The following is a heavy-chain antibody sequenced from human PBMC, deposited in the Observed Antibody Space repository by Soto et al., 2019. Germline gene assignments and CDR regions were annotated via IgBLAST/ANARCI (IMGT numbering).Heavy chain of an antibody. CDR1: GFTFSSYG. V-gene: IGHV3-30*18. CDR2: ISYDGSNK. CDR3: AKDSYGGNVPYYYYGMDV. J-gene: IGHJ6*02. Sequence: QVQLVESGGGVVQPGRSLRLSCAASGFTFSSYGMHWVRQAPGKGLEWVAVISYDGSNKYYADSVKGRFTISRDNSKNPLYLQMNSLRAEDTAVYYCAKDSYGGNVPYYYYGMDVWGQGTTVTVSS. D-gene: IGHD2-15*01.